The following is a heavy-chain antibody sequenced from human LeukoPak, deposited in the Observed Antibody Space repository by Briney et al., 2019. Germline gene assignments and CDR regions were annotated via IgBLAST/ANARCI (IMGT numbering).Heavy chain of an antibody. Sequence: HPGRSLRLSCAASGFTFSSYGMHWVRQAPGKGLEWVAVISYDGSNKYYADSVKGRFTISRDNSKNTLYLQINSLRAEDTAVYYCAKDQHGSGSYGALDYWGQGTLVTVSS. V-gene: IGHV3-30*18. CDR2: ISYDGSNK. J-gene: IGHJ4*02. D-gene: IGHD3-10*01. CDR3: AKDQHGSGSYGALDY. CDR1: GFTFSSYG.